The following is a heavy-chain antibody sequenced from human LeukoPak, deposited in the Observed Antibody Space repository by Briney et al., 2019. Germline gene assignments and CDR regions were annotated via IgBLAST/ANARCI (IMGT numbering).Heavy chain of an antibody. J-gene: IGHJ4*02. Sequence: GGSLRLSCAASAFTFNNYDMHWVRQAPGRGLERVAFIRYDGSNKYYADFVEGRFTISRDSSKNTLYLLMNSLRAEDTAVYYCAKDSGSYYTSDYWGQGTLVTVSS. D-gene: IGHD3-10*01. CDR1: AFTFNNYD. V-gene: IGHV3-30*02. CDR2: IRYDGSNK. CDR3: AKDSGSYYTSDY.